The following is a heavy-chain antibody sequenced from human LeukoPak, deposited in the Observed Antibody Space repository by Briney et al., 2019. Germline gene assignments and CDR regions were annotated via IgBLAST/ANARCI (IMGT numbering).Heavy chain of an antibody. Sequence: GGSLSLSCAASGFTFSSYSMNWVRQAPGKGLEWVSSISSSSSYIYYADSVKGRFTISRDNAKNSLYLQMISLRAEDTAVYYCAPLPRDDSDPDYWGEGTLVTVSS. V-gene: IGHV3-21*01. CDR2: ISSSSSYI. J-gene: IGHJ4*02. CDR1: GFTFSSYS. CDR3: APLPRDDSDPDY. D-gene: IGHD2-15*01.